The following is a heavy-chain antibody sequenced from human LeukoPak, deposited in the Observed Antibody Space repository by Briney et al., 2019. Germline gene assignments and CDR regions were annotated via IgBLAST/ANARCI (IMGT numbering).Heavy chain of an antibody. J-gene: IGHJ3*02. CDR1: EYPFSGYY. V-gene: IGHV1-2*02. Sequence: ASVNVSCKASEYPFSGYYLHWVRPAPGQGGEWVGWLNPNSGDTHGAQKFQGRVTITRDTASNTAYMQLSSLTSDDTATYYGVTDPTTETIRWGAFDIWGQGTMVTVFS. CDR3: VTDPTTETIRWGAFDI. CDR2: LNPNSGDT. D-gene: IGHD1-1*01.